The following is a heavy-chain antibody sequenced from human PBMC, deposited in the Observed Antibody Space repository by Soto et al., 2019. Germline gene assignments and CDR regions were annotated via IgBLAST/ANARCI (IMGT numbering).Heavy chain of an antibody. D-gene: IGHD6-13*01. J-gene: IGHJ4*02. Sequence: EVQLSESGGGLVQPGGSLRLSCAASGFTFSKYAMTWVRQAPGKGLEWVSAISGSSANTFFADSVKGRFTISRDNSKNTLYLQMNSLRAEDTAVYYCAKASSISWGVFDYWGQGALITVSP. CDR2: ISGSSANT. V-gene: IGHV3-23*01. CDR3: AKASSISWGVFDY. CDR1: GFTFSKYA.